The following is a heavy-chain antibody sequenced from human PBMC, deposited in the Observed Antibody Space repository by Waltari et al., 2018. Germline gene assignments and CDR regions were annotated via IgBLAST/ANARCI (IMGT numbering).Heavy chain of an antibody. V-gene: IGHV4-59*01. CDR2: IYYTGST. CDR1: GDSISSYY. Sequence: QLQQSGPGLVKPPETLSLTCTVSGDSISSYYWSWIRQPPGKGLEWIWYIYYTGSTNYNPSLKSRVTISVDTSKNQFSLKLSSVTAADTAVYYCAREGTTTPGWFDPWGQGTLVTVSS. CDR3: AREGTTTPGWFDP. J-gene: IGHJ5*02. D-gene: IGHD4-17*01.